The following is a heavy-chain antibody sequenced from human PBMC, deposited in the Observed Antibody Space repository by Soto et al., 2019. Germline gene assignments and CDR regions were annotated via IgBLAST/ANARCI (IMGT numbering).Heavy chain of an antibody. D-gene: IGHD2-2*02. CDR3: ARGDKDIVVVPAAIQG. CDR1: GCTYSSHA. J-gene: IGHJ3*01. CDR2: ISYDGSNK. Sequence: WVTLRLPCAASGCTYSSHASYWVRQAHGKGLEWVAVISYDGSNKYYADSVKGRFTISRDNSKNTLYLQTNSLRAEDTAVYYCARGDKDIVVVPAAIQGWGEGTMVTVAS. V-gene: IGHV3-30-3*01.